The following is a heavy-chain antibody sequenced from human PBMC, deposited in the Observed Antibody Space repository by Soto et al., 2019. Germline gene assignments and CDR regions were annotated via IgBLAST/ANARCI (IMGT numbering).Heavy chain of an antibody. CDR3: ARRGLVTTLVFRGPTRNKYYYGMDV. J-gene: IGHJ6*02. V-gene: IGHV4-59*01. CDR1: GGSISSYY. CDR2: IYYSGST. D-gene: IGHD4-4*01. Sequence: SETLSLTCTVSGGSISSYYWSWIRQPPGKGLEWIGYIYYSGSTNYNPSLKSRVTISVDTSKNQFSLKLSSVTAADTAVYYCARRGLVTTLVFRGPTRNKYYYGMDVWGQGTTVTVS.